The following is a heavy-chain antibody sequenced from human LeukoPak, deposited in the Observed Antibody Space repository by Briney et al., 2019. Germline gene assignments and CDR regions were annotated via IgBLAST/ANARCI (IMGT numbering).Heavy chain of an antibody. CDR2: IYYSGST. Sequence: PSETLSLTCTVSGGSTSSSDYYWSWIRQPPGKGLEWIGYIYYSGSTYYNPSLKSRVTISVDTSKNQFSLKLSSVTAADTAVYYCAREASGSSDFDYWGQGTLVTVSS. J-gene: IGHJ4*02. CDR1: GGSTSSSDYY. V-gene: IGHV4-30-4*01. CDR3: AREASGSSDFDY. D-gene: IGHD3-10*01.